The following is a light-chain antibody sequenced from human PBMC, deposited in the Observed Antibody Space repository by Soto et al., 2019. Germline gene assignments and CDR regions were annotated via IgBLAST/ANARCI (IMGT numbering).Light chain of an antibody. J-gene: IGKJ3*01. V-gene: IGKV4-1*01. CDR1: QSVLFSSNNKNY. CDR3: QQYSYTPLFT. Sequence: DIVMTQSPDSLAVSLGERATINCKSSQSVLFSSNNKNYLAWYQQKQGQPPKLIIYWASTRESRVPDRFSGSGSGTDSTLTISSLQAEDVAVYYCQQYSYTPLFTFGPGTQVDI. CDR2: WAS.